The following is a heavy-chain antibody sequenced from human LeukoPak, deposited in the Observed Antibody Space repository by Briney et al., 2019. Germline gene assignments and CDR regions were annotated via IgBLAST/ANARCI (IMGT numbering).Heavy chain of an antibody. CDR1: GYTFTNYA. V-gene: IGHV1-3*03. CDR3: ARGRGPPNTNRDFYYYYMDV. J-gene: IGHJ6*03. Sequence: ASVKVSCKASGYTFTNYAIHWVRQAPRQRFEWMGWINAANGHTKYSQEFQDRITITRDTSATTAYMELSNLKSDDMALYYCARGRGPPNTNRDFYYYYMDVWGTGTTVTVSS. D-gene: IGHD3-10*01. CDR2: INAANGHT.